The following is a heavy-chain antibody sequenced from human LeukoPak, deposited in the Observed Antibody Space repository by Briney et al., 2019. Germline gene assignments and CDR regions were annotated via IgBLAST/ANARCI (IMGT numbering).Heavy chain of an antibody. V-gene: IGHV1-2*02. CDR1: GYTFTGYY. CDR3: ARGKGAAIPFDY. J-gene: IGHJ4*02. D-gene: IGHD2-2*02. Sequence: ASVKVSFKASGYTFTGYYMYWVRQAPGQGLEWMGWINPDSGDTNYAQKFQGRVTMTRDTSISTAYMELSSLTSDDTAVYYCARGKGAAIPFDYWGQGTLVTVSS. CDR2: INPDSGDT.